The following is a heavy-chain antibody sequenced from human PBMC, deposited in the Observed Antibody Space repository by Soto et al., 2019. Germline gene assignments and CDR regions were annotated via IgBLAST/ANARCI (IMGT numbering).Heavy chain of an antibody. V-gene: IGHV3-7*03. J-gene: IGHJ4*02. CDR2: IKQDGSER. Sequence: EVQLVESGGGLVQPGGSLRLSCAASGFTVSNYWMSWVRQAPGKGLEWVANIKQDGSERYYVDSVKGRFTISRDNAKNSLYLQMNSLKTEDTAVYYCTTSTGSGWYAFDYWGQGTLVTVSS. CDR1: GFTVSNYW. CDR3: TTSTGSGWYAFDY. D-gene: IGHD6-19*01.